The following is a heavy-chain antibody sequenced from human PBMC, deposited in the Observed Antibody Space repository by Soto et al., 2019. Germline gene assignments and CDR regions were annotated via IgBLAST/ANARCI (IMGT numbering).Heavy chain of an antibody. J-gene: IGHJ4*02. D-gene: IGHD6-13*01. CDR1: GYTFTSYG. Sequence: ASVKVSCKASGYTFTSYGISWVRQAPGQGPEWMGWISTNNGNTNYAQKIRGRVTMTTDTSTSTAYMELRSLRSDDTAVYYCATHTSSWPCDYWSQGTLVTVSS. CDR3: ATHTSSWPCDY. V-gene: IGHV1-18*01. CDR2: ISTNNGNT.